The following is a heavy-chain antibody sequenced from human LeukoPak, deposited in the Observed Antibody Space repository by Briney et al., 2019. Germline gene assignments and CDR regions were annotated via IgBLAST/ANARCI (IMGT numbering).Heavy chain of an antibody. CDR3: ARTTAVTTPGWYY. J-gene: IGHJ4*02. V-gene: IGHV3-48*03. D-gene: IGHD4-17*01. Sequence: GGSLRLSCAASGFTFSSYEMNWVRQAPGKGLEWVSYISSSGSTIYYADSVKGRFTISRDNAKNSLYLQMNSLRAEDTAVYYCARTTAVTTPGWYYWGQGTLVTVSS. CDR2: ISSSGSTI. CDR1: GFTFSSYE.